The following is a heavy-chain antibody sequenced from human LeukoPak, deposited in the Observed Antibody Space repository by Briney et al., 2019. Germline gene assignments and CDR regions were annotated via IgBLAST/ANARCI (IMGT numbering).Heavy chain of an antibody. CDR1: GGTFSSYA. D-gene: IGHD2-2*01. Sequence: SVKVSCKASGGTFSSYAISWVRQAPGQGLEWMGGIIPIFGTANYAQKFQGRVTITADKSTSTAHMELSSLRSEDTAVYYCGLVVPAATIYGMDVWGKGTTVTVSS. V-gene: IGHV1-69*06. CDR3: GLVVPAATIYGMDV. J-gene: IGHJ6*04. CDR2: IIPIFGTA.